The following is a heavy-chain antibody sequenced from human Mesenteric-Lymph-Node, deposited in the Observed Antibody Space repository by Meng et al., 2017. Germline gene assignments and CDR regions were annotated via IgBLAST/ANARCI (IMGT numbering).Heavy chain of an antibody. Sequence: GGSLRLSCAASEFTFSRYAMSWVRQAPGKGLEWVSVISGRGGITHYVDSVKGRFTISRDDSKNTLDLQMNSLRFEDTAVYYCAREGTAMVMGYLFDPWGQGTLVTVSS. CDR2: ISGRGGIT. D-gene: IGHD5-18*01. J-gene: IGHJ5*02. CDR3: AREGTAMVMGYLFDP. CDR1: EFTFSRYA. V-gene: IGHV3-23*01.